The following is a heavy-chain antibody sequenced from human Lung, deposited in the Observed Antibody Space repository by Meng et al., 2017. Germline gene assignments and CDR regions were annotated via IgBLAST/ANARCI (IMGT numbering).Heavy chain of an antibody. Sequence: QVHRGQSGADAKKPGASMKVPCKASGYIFTNYDISWVRQAPGQGLEWMGWISVKNGEAKYPQNFQGRVTMTTDTTTSTAYMELRSLTSDDTAVYYCARYVPNGSFWYFDFWGRGTLVTVSS. CDR1: GYIFTNYD. V-gene: IGHV1-18*01. D-gene: IGHD6-13*01. CDR3: ARYVPNGSFWYFDF. CDR2: ISVKNGEA. J-gene: IGHJ2*01.